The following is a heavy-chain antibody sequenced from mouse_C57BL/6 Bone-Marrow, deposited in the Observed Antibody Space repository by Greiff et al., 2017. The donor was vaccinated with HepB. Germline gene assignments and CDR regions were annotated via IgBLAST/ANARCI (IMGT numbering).Heavy chain of an antibody. V-gene: IGHV1-80*01. Sequence: VQGVESGAELVKPGASVKISCKASGYAFSSYWMNWVKQRPGKGLEWIGQIYPGDGDTNYNGKFKGKATLTADKSSSTAYMQRSSLTSEDSAVYFCARRDYGNWFAYWGQGTLVTVSA. CDR3: ARRDYGNWFAY. CDR1: GYAFSSYW. D-gene: IGHD1-1*01. CDR2: IYPGDGDT. J-gene: IGHJ3*01.